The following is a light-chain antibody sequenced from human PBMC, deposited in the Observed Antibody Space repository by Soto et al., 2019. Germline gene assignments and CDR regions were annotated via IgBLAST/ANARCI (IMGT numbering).Light chain of an antibody. Sequence: QSVLTQSPSASGTPGQKMTISCSGSSSNIGSNAVYWCQQVPGSAPRLLMHSNDQRPSGVPDRFSGSRSGTSASLAVSGLRSEDEADYYCAAWDDSLGGYVFGPGTKLTVL. CDR3: AAWDDSLGGYV. CDR1: SSNIGSNA. J-gene: IGLJ1*01. V-gene: IGLV1-47*02. CDR2: SND.